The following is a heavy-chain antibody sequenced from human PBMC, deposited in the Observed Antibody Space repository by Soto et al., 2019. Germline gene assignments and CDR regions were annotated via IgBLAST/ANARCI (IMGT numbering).Heavy chain of an antibody. CDR1: GFTVSSNY. Sequence: ESGGGLVQPGGSLRLSCATSGFTVSSNYMSWVRQAPGKGLEWVSIIYKGANTYYADSVKGRFTISRDNSKNTLYLQMNSLSAEDTAVYYCASTSSGLYYYYMDVWGKGTTVTVSS. D-gene: IGHD2-8*02. CDR3: ASTSSGLYYYYMDV. J-gene: IGHJ6*03. V-gene: IGHV3-66*01. CDR2: IYKGANT.